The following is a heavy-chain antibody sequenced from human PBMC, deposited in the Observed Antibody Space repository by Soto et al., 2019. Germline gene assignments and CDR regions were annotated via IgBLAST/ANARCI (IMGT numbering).Heavy chain of an antibody. CDR1: GFTFSSYS. CDR2: ISSTSNTK. J-gene: IGHJ4*02. D-gene: IGHD2-15*01. CDR3: ARRACVSSVGSWHFDY. Sequence: EVQLVESGGGLVQPGGSLRLSCAASGFTFSSYSMNWVRQAPGKGLEWVSYISSTSNTKFYADSVKGRFTISRDNAKNSLDLQMNSLRAEDTAVYYCARRACVSSVGSWHFDYWGQGTLVTVSS. V-gene: IGHV3-48*01.